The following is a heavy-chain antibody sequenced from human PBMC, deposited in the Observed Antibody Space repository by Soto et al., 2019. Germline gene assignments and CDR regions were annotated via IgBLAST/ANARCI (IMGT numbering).Heavy chain of an antibody. J-gene: IGHJ4*02. D-gene: IGHD6-6*01. V-gene: IGHV3-33*01. CDR2: IWYDGSNK. CDR1: GFXXXSYG. CDR3: ARDSYSSSSTPDY. Sequence: GGSLRLSCAASGFXXXSYGMHXVRQAPGKGLEWVAVIWYDGSNKYYADSVKGRFTISRDNSKNTLYLQMNSLRAEDTAVYYCARDSYSSSSTPDYWGQGTLVTVSS.